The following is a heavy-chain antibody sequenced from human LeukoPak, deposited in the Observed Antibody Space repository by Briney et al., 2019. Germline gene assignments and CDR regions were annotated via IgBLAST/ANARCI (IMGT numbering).Heavy chain of an antibody. CDR1: GFTVSRNY. CDR3: AKSDCGGDGCKLLNY. CDR2: LYSNGNR. V-gene: IGHV3-53*01. D-gene: IGHD2-21*01. J-gene: IGHJ4*02. Sequence: GGSLRLSCAASGFTVSRNYMGWVRQAPGKGLEWVSVLYSNGNRHYADSVQGRFTISRDNSKDTLYLQMNSLRAEDTAVYYCAKSDCGGDGCKLLNYWGQGTLVTVSS.